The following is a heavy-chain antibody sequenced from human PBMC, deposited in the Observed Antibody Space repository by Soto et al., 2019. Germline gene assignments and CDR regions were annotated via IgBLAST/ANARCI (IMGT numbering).Heavy chain of an antibody. V-gene: IGHV1-2*02. CDR3: ARDQSTVGSGYYPDYVPWFDP. CDR1: GYTFTGYY. J-gene: IGHJ5*02. CDR2: INPNSGGT. D-gene: IGHD3-22*01. Sequence: ASVKVSCKASGYTFTGYYMHWARQAPGQGLERMGWINPNSGGTNYAQKFQGRVPMTKDTSISTAYMELSRLRSDDTAVYYCARDQSTVGSGYYPDYVPWFDPWGQGTLVTVSS.